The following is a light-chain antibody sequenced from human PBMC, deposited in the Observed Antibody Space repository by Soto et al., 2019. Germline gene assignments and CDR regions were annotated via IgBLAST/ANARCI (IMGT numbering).Light chain of an antibody. CDR3: QQRSYWPIT. Sequence: EIVLTQSPATLSLSPGERATLSCRASQSVSGNLAWYQQKPGQGPRLLIYDASNRATGIPARFSGSVSGTDFTLTISSLVPEDFAVYYCQQRSYWPITFGPGTKVDIK. CDR2: DAS. CDR1: QSVSGN. V-gene: IGKV3-11*01. J-gene: IGKJ3*01.